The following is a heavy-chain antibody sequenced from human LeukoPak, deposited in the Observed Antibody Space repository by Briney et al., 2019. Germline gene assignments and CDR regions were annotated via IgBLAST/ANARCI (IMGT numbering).Heavy chain of an antibody. CDR3: ARVVGSGSFDY. Sequence: SQTLSLTCAVSGGSISSGGYSWSWLRQPPGKGLEWIGYIYHSGSTYYNPSLKSLVTISVDRSKNQFSLKLSSVTAADTAVYYCARVVGSGSFDYWGQGTLVTVSS. J-gene: IGHJ4*02. D-gene: IGHD3-10*01. CDR1: GGSISSGGYS. CDR2: IYHSGST. V-gene: IGHV4-30-2*01.